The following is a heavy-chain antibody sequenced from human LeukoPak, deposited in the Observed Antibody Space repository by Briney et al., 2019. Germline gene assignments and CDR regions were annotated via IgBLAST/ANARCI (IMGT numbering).Heavy chain of an antibody. V-gene: IGHV1-46*01. Sequence: ASVKVSCKASGYTFTSYYMHWVRQAPGQGLEWMGIVNPSGGSTSYAQKFQGRVTMTRDTSTSTVYMELSSLRSEDTAVYYCARDVPGYSSSWYGSNWFDPWGQGTLVTVSS. CDR3: ARDVPGYSSSWYGSNWFDP. CDR2: VNPSGGST. D-gene: IGHD6-13*01. J-gene: IGHJ5*02. CDR1: GYTFTSYY.